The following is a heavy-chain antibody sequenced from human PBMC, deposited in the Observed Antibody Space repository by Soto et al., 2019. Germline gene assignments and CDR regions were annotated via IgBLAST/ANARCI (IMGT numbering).Heavy chain of an antibody. CDR3: ATAIAVAGTFDY. CDR1: GYTFTSYD. V-gene: IGHV1-8*01. CDR2: MNPNSGNT. J-gene: IGHJ4*02. Sequence: QVQLVQSGAEVKKPGASVKVSCKASGYTFTSYDINWVRQATGQGLEWMGWMNPNSGNTGYAQKFQGRVTMTRNTSISTDYMELSSLRSEDTDVYYCATAIAVAGTFDYWGQGTLVTVSS. D-gene: IGHD6-19*01.